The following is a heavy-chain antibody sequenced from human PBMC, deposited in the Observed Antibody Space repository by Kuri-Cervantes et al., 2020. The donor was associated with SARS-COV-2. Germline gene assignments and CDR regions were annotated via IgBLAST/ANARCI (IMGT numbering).Heavy chain of an antibody. J-gene: IGHJ4*02. D-gene: IGHD3-10*01. CDR2: ISYDGSNK. CDR3: ARDHDITMVQGVYFDY. CDR1: GFTFSSYA. V-gene: IGHV3-30-3*01. Sequence: SLKISCASSGFTFSSYAMHWVRQAPGKGLEWVAVISYDGSNKYYADSVKGLFTISRDNSKNTLYLQMNSLRAEETAVYYCARDHDITMVQGVYFDYWGQGTLVTVSS.